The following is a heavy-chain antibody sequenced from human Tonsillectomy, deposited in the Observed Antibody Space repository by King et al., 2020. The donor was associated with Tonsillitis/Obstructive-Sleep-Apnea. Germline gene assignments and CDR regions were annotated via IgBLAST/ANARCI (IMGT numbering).Heavy chain of an antibody. D-gene: IGHD1-26*01. J-gene: IGHJ5*02. V-gene: IGHV1-2*02. CDR1: GYTFTGYY. Sequence: VQLVQSGAEVKKPGASVKVSYKASGYTFTGYYMHWVGQAPGQGLVWMGWINPHRGGRNYAEKFQGLVTMSRDTSISTAYMELGRLRTDDTAVYYCARGSETVGARWGWFDPWGQGTLVTVSS. CDR2: INPHRGGR. CDR3: ARGSETVGARWGWFDP.